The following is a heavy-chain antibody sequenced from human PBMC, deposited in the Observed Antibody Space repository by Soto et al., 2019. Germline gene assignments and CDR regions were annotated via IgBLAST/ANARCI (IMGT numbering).Heavy chain of an antibody. CDR3: ARALSSSWYSDAFDI. CDR2: MNPNSGNT. D-gene: IGHD6-13*01. V-gene: IGHV1-8*01. J-gene: IGHJ3*02. CDR1: GYTFTSYD. Sequence: ASVKVSCKASGYTFTSYDINWVRQATGQGLERMGWMNPNSGNTGYAQKFQGRVTMTRNTSISTAYMELSSLRSEDTAVYYCARALSSSWYSDAFDIWGQGTMVTVSS.